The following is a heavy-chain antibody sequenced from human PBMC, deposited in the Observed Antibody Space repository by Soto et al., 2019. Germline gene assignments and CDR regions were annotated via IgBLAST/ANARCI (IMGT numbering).Heavy chain of an antibody. D-gene: IGHD6-19*01. J-gene: IGHJ4*02. CDR1: GFTFSSYA. Sequence: PGGSLRLSCAASGFTFSSYAMHWVRQAPGKGLEWVAVISYDGSNKYYADSVKGRFTISRDNSKNTLYLQMNSLRAEDTAVYYCARDRTPGSGWFDYWGQGTLVTVSS. CDR2: ISYDGSNK. V-gene: IGHV3-30-3*01. CDR3: ARDRTPGSGWFDY.